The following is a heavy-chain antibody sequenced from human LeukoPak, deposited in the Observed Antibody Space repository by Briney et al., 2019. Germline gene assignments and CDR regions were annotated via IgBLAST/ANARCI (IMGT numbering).Heavy chain of an antibody. CDR2: ISSSSSYI. CDR3: ASLNRADCSSTSCHTHY. V-gene: IGHV3-21*01. D-gene: IGHD2-2*01. J-gene: IGHJ4*02. Sequence: GGSLRLSCAASGFTFSNYSMNWVRQAPGKGLEWVSSISSSSSYIYYADSVKGRFTISRDNAKNSLYLQMNSLRAEDTALYYCASLNRADCSSTSCHTHYWGQGILVTVSS. CDR1: GFTFSNYS.